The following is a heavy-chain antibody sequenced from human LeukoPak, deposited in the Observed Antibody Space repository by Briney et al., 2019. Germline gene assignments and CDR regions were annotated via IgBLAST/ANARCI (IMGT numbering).Heavy chain of an antibody. J-gene: IGHJ4*02. CDR3: ARQAWSTGYYGPVES. Sequence: PSETLSLTCAVYGGSLSGYYWSWIRQPPGKGLEWIGEINHSGTTNYTPSLKSRVTISLDTSKNQFSLKLSSVTAADTAVYYCARQAWSTGYYGPVESWGQGTLVTVFS. D-gene: IGHD3-9*01. CDR2: INHSGTT. CDR1: GGSLSGYY. V-gene: IGHV4-34*01.